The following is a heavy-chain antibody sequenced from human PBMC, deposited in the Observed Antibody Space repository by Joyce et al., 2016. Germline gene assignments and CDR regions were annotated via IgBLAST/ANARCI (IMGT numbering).Heavy chain of an antibody. V-gene: IGHV4-59*01. D-gene: IGHD6-13*01. CDR3: ARVGSSWSFGY. Sequence: QVQLQESGPGLVKPSETLSLTFTVSGDSTGTSYWNWIREPPGKGLEWIGYIFYTGSTNYNPSLKSRVTMSVDMSKNQFYLNQNSVTAADTAVYYCARVGSSWSFGYWGQGTLVTVSS. CDR2: IFYTGST. CDR1: GDSTGTSY. J-gene: IGHJ4*02.